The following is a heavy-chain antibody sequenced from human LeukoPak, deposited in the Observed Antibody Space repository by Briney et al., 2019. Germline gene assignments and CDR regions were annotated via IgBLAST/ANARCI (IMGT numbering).Heavy chain of an antibody. Sequence: GGSLRLSWAASGFTLDDYAMHWVRQAPGKGLEWVSGISWNSGSIGYADSVKGRFTISRDNAKNSLYLQMNSLRAEDTALYYCAKGYCSSTSCSKGYWGQGTLVTVSS. CDR3: AKGYCSSTSCSKGY. J-gene: IGHJ4*02. CDR2: ISWNSGSI. D-gene: IGHD2-2*01. CDR1: GFTLDDYA. V-gene: IGHV3-9*01.